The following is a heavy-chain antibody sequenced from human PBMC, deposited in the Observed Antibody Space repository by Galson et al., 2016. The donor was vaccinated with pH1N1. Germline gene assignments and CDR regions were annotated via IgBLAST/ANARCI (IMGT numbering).Heavy chain of an antibody. CDR3: ARVNTYDSSGYYPFDY. V-gene: IGHV1-2*06. CDR2: INPNNGDT. J-gene: IGHJ4*02. D-gene: IGHD3-22*01. Sequence: SVKVSCKASEYTFIGYYTHWMRQAPGHGLAWMGRINPNNGDTHYAQNFQGRVTMTRDTSISTAYMELNSLRSDDTAVYYCARVNTYDSSGYYPFDYWGQGILVTVSS. CDR1: EYTFIGYY.